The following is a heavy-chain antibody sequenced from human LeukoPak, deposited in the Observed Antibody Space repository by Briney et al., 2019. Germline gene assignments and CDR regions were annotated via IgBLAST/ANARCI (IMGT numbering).Heavy chain of an antibody. Sequence: NSGGSLRLSCAASGFTFSSYRMTWVRQAPGKGLEWVSSISSSSSYIYYADSVKGRFTISRDNAKNSLYLQINSLRAEDTAVYYCARMAGYCSGGSCPDPFDYWGQGTLVTVSS. D-gene: IGHD2-15*01. CDR2: ISSSSSYI. CDR3: ARMAGYCSGGSCPDPFDY. J-gene: IGHJ4*02. CDR1: GFTFSSYR. V-gene: IGHV3-21*01.